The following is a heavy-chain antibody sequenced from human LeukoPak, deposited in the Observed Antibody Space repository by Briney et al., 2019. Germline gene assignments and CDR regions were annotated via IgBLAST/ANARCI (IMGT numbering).Heavy chain of an antibody. CDR3: ARAPLLAAAGTRGFDY. CDR1: GGTFSSYA. D-gene: IGHD6-13*01. CDR2: IIPIFGTA. Sequence: SVKVSCKASGGTFSSYAISWVRQAPGQGLEWMGGIIPIFGTANYAQKFQGRVTITADESTSTAYMELSSLRSEDTAVYYCARAPLLAAAGTRGFDYWGQRTLVTVSS. J-gene: IGHJ4*02. V-gene: IGHV1-69*13.